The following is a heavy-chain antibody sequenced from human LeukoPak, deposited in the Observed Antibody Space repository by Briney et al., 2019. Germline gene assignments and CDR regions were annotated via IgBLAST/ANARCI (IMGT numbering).Heavy chain of an antibody. J-gene: IGHJ5*02. CDR3: AKDLRSLITFGGVIER. CDR1: GFTFSSSA. V-gene: IGHV3-30*14. CDR2: ISHDEGKK. D-gene: IGHD3-16*01. Sequence: GGSLRLSCAASGFTFSSSAMHWVRQAPGKGLEWVAVISHDEGKKYYADSVKGRFTISRNNSKNALYLQMNSLRAEDTAVYYCAKDLRSLITFGGVIERWGQGTLVTVSS.